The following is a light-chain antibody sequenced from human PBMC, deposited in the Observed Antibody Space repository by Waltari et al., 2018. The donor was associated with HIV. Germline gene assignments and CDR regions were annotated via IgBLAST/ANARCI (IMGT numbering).Light chain of an antibody. CDR1: SSNIGGNT. CDR2: NNK. Sequence: QSVVTQPPSTSGTPGQRVTISCSGSSSNIGGNTVNWYRQFPGTGPKLLIYNNKQRPSGVPDRFSGSKSGTSASLAISGLQSEDEADYYCAAWDDSLNGPVFGGGTKLTVL. V-gene: IGLV1-44*01. J-gene: IGLJ2*01. CDR3: AAWDDSLNGPV.